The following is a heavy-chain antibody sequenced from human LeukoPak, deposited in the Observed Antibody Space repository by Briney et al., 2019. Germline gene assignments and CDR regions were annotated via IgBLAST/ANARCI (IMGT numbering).Heavy chain of an antibody. CDR1: GGTFSSYA. Sequence: SVKVSCKASGGTFSSYAISWVRQAPGQGLEWMGGIIPIFGTANYAQKFQGRVTITTDESTSTAYMELSSLRSEDTAVYYCARDRPAAGTQVWFDPWGQGTPVTVSS. V-gene: IGHV1-69*05. CDR2: IIPIFGTA. D-gene: IGHD6-13*01. J-gene: IGHJ5*02. CDR3: ARDRPAAGTQVWFDP.